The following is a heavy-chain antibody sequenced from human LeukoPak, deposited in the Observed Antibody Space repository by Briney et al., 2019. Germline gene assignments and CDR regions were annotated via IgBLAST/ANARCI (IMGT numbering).Heavy chain of an antibody. D-gene: IGHD4-17*01. CDR2: IRYDGSNK. J-gene: IGHJ5*02. V-gene: IGHV3-30*02. CDR1: GFTFSSYG. CDR3: ARGLSDYADRGRNWFDP. Sequence: GGSLRLSCAASGFTFSSYGMHWVRQAPGKGLEWVAFIRYDGSNKYYADSVKGRFTISRDNSKSTLYLQMNSLRSEDTAVYYCARGLSDYADRGRNWFDPWGQGTLVTVSS.